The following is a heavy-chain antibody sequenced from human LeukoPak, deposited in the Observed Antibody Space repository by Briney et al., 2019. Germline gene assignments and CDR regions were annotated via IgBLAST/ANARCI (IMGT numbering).Heavy chain of an antibody. Sequence: SVKVSCKASGGTFSSYAISWVRQAPGQGLEWMGGIIPIFGTANYAQKFQGRVTITADESTSTAYMELSSLRSEDTAVYYCARGDNEMATITYADWYFDLWGRGTLVTVSS. J-gene: IGHJ2*01. V-gene: IGHV1-69*13. CDR2: IIPIFGTA. CDR1: GGTFSSYA. D-gene: IGHD5-24*01. CDR3: ARGDNEMATITYADWYFDL.